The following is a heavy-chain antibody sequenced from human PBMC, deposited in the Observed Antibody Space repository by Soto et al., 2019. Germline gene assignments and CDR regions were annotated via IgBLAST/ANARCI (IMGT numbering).Heavy chain of an antibody. D-gene: IGHD6-13*01. V-gene: IGHV4-39*01. J-gene: IGHJ4*02. CDR1: GGSIGSSSYY. CDR2: IYYSGNT. Sequence: KSSETRSRTWTVSGGSIGSSSYYGGGIRQSPGKGLDWIGNIYYSGNTFYNPSLQSRVAISVDTSKNQFYLHLSSVTAADTAIFYCASIAAPGTTHFDFWGQGTLVTVSS. CDR3: ASIAAPGTTHFDF.